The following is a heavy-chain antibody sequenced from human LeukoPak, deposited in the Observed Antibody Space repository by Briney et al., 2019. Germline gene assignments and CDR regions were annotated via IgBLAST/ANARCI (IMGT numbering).Heavy chain of an antibody. J-gene: IGHJ4*02. CDR3: ARVVSGYDFDY. CDR1: GYTFTSYG. D-gene: IGHD5-12*01. V-gene: IGHV1-18*01. CDR2: ISSYNGNT. Sequence: GASVKVSCNASGYTFTSYGITWVRQVPGQGLEWMGWISSYNGNTNHAQKLQGRVTMTTDTSTSTAYMELRSLRSDDTAVYYCARVVSGYDFDYWGQGTLVTVSS.